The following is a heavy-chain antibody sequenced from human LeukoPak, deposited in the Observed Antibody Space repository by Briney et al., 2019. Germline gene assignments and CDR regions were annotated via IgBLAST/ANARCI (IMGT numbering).Heavy chain of an antibody. J-gene: IGHJ4*02. CDR3: TRRGVDLPYYFDY. CDR2: TSGSGGSA. Sequence: GGSLRLSCAASGFTFSSYAMSWVRQAPGKGLEWVSATSGSGGSASYADFVKGRFTISRDNSKNTLYLQMNTLRAEDTAVYYCTRRGVDLPYYFDYWGQGTLVTVSS. D-gene: IGHD3-3*01. V-gene: IGHV3-23*01. CDR1: GFTFSSYA.